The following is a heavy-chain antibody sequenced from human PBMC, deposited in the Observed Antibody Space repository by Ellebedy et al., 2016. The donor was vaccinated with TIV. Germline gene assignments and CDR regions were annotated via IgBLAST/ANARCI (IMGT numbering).Heavy chain of an antibody. J-gene: IGHJ3*02. CDR1: GFTFSSSA. CDR3: AATYYYDTSGYQRPNDAFDI. V-gene: IGHV1-58*01. CDR2: IVVGSGSK. Sequence: AASVKVSCKASGFTFSSSAVQWVRQARGQRLEWVGWIVVGSGSKNYPQKFQERVTITSDMSTSTVYMELSSLRSEDTAVYYCAATYYYDTSGYQRPNDAFDIWGQGTMVTVSS. D-gene: IGHD3-22*01.